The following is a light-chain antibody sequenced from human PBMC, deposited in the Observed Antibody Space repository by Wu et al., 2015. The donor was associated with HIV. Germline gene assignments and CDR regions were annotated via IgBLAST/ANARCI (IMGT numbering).Light chain of an antibody. Sequence: VGDXVTITCGQSRHXHSLAWYQPETRTAPTPYVSCVHFASGVSSRFSATASGTEFTLTISGLQPEDFATYYCQQLRSYPLTFGGGTKRGHQT. V-gene: IGKV1-9*01. CDR3: QQLRSYPLT. J-gene: IGKJ4*01. CDR2: CV. CDR1: RHXHS.